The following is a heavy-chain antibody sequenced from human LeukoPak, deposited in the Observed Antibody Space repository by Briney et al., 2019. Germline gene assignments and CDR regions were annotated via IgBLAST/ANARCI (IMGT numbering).Heavy chain of an antibody. CDR3: ARRFCSSVSCYDDDAFDV. CDR1: GHTFVSYG. D-gene: IGHD2-2*01. J-gene: IGHJ3*01. V-gene: IGHV1-18*01. Sequence: ASVKVSCKASGHTFVSYGISWVRQAPGQGLEWMGWISGYNGKINYAQKFQGRVTMTTDTSTSTAYLELRSLTSEDTAVYYCARRFCSSVSCYDDDAFDVWGQGTLVTVSS. CDR2: ISGYNGKI.